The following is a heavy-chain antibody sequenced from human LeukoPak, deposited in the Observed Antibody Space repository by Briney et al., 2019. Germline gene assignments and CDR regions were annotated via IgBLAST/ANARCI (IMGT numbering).Heavy chain of an antibody. J-gene: IGHJ4*02. CDR3: ARGSVGAPSYFDY. V-gene: IGHV3-48*04. CDR2: ISSSGSTI. Sequence: GGSLRLSCAASGFTFSSYAMSWVRQAPGKGLEWVSYISSSGSTIYYADSVKGRFTISRDNAKNSLYLQMNSLRAEDTAVYYCARGSVGAPSYFDYWGQGTLVTVSS. CDR1: GFTFSSYA. D-gene: IGHD1-26*01.